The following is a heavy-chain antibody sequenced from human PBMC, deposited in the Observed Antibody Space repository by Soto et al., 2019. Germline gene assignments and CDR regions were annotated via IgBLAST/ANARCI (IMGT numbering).Heavy chain of an antibody. J-gene: IGHJ4*02. CDR1: GFSLIDLS. CDR2: FDPKDDAT. D-gene: IGHD6-19*01. Sequence: GASVKVTCKVSGFSLIDLSMHWVRQAPGKGLEWMGSFDPKDDATILAQKFQGRLILTEDTSADTTYMQSSSLTSDDTAVYYCASMTLIVAVSGRLDYWGQGTLVTVSS. V-gene: IGHV1-24*01. CDR3: ASMTLIVAVSGRLDY.